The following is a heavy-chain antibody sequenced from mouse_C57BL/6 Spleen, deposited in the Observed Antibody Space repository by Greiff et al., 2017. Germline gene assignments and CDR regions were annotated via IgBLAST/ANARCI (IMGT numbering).Heavy chain of an antibody. V-gene: IGHV1-52*01. D-gene: IGHD2-1*01. CDR3: ARSLIYCGNYVDWYFGG. CDR2: IDPSDGET. J-gene: IGHJ1*03. Sequence: QVQLQQPGAELVRPGSSVKLSCKASGFTFTSYCMHWVKQRPIQGLEWIGYIDPSDGETQYNQQFKDKATLTADKSSSTAYMQLSRLTSEDTAVFYGARSLIYCGNYVDWYFGGRGTGTTVTVAS. CDR1: GFTFTSYC.